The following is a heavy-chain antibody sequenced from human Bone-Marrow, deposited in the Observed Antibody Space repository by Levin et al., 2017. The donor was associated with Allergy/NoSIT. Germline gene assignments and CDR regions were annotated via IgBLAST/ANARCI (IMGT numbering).Heavy chain of an antibody. D-gene: IGHD3-16*01. CDR1: GDFSGNFF. Sequence: PSETLSLTCTVSGDFSGNFFWSWIRQPAGKGLQWLGRVYTDGNTNYNPSLSGRVTPSRDASKNQFFLHLTSVTAADTAIYYCARITWGSSGTFFDNWGQGALVTVSS. V-gene: IGHV4-4*07. J-gene: IGHJ4*02. CDR3: ARITWGSSGTFFDN. CDR2: VYTDGNT.